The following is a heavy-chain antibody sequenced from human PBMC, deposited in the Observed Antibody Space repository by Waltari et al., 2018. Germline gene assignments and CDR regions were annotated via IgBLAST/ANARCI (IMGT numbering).Heavy chain of an antibody. CDR3: ARSPLTDAFDI. Sequence: EVQLVESGGGLVQPGRSLRLSCAASGFTFDDYAMHWVRQAPGKGLEWVSGISWNSGSIGYADSVKGRFTISRDNAKNSLYLQMNSLRAEDTAVYYCARSPLTDAFDIWGQGTMVTVSS. J-gene: IGHJ3*02. V-gene: IGHV3-9*01. CDR2: ISWNSGSI. CDR1: GFTFDDYA.